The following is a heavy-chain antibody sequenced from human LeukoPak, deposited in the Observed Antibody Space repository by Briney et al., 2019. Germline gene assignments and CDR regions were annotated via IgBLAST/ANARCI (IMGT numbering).Heavy chain of an antibody. CDR1: GFTFSSYE. J-gene: IGHJ4*02. CDR3: ARENRQQLATDY. D-gene: IGHD6-13*01. CDR2: ISSSGSTI. V-gene: IGHV3-48*03. Sequence: GGSLRLSCAASGFTFSSYEMNWVRQAPGKGLEWVSYISSSGSTIYYADSVRGRFTISRDNAKNSLYLQMNSLRAEDTAVYYCARENRQQLATDYWGQGTLVTVSS.